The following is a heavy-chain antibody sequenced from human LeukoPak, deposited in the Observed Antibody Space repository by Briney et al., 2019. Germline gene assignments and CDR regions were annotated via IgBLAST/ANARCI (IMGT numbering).Heavy chain of an antibody. CDR3: ARALVVPAAWGAFDI. CDR2: IYHSGST. Sequence: SETLSLTCTVSGYSISSGYYWGWIRQPPGKGLEWIGSIYHSGSTYYNPSLKSRVTISVDTSKNQFSLKLSSVTAADTAVYYCARALVVPAAWGAFDIWGQGTMVTVSS. V-gene: IGHV4-38-2*02. D-gene: IGHD2-2*01. J-gene: IGHJ3*02. CDR1: GYSISSGYY.